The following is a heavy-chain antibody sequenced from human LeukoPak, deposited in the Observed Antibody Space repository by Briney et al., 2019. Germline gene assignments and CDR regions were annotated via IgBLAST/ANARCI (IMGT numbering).Heavy chain of an antibody. CDR3: AREGYSYGNYYYYYYMDV. Sequence: GGSLRLSCAASGFTVSSNYMSWVRQAPGKGLEWVSVIYSGGSTYYADSVKGRLTTSRDNSKNTLYLQMNSLRAEDTAAYYCAREGYSYGNYYYYYYMDVWGKGTTVTVSS. V-gene: IGHV3-53*01. CDR2: IYSGGST. D-gene: IGHD5-18*01. CDR1: GFTVSSNY. J-gene: IGHJ6*03.